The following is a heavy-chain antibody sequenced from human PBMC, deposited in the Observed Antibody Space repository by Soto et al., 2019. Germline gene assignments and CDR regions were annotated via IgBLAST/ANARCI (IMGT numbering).Heavy chain of an antibody. J-gene: IGHJ6*02. D-gene: IGHD6-6*01. CDR1: GYTFSSYD. V-gene: IGHV1-8*01. Sequence: QVQLVQSGAEVKKPGASVKVSCKASGYTFSSYDINGVRQATGQGLEWMGWMNPNSGNTGYAQKFQGRVTMTRNTSISTAYMELSSLRSEDTAVYCCARWSQLELYYYYGMDVWGQGTTVTVSS. CDR2: MNPNSGNT. CDR3: ARWSQLELYYYYGMDV.